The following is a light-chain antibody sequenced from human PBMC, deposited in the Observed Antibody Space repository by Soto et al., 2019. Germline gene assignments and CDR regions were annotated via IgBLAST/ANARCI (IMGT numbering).Light chain of an antibody. CDR1: QSVSSH. CDR2: DAS. J-gene: IGKJ5*01. Sequence: EVVLTQSPATLSLYPGERVILSCRASQSVSSHLAWYQQKPGQAPRLLINDASNRAAGVPARFSGSGSETDFTLTISSLENEDGAVYYGQQHGISHITFGQGTRLEI. CDR3: QQHGISHIT. V-gene: IGKV3-11*01.